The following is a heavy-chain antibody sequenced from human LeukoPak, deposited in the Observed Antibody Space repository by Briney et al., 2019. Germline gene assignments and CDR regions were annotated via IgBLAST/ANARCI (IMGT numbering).Heavy chain of an antibody. D-gene: IGHD5-18*01. V-gene: IGHV4-59*08. Sequence: SETLSLTCTVSGGSISSYYWSWIRQPPGKGLEWIGYIYYSGSTNYNPSLKSRVTISVDTSKNQFSLKLSSVTAADTAVYYCARIMYSYGSQEYYFDYWGQGTLVTVSS. CDR2: IYYSGST. CDR1: GGSISSYY. J-gene: IGHJ4*02. CDR3: ARIMYSYGSQEYYFDY.